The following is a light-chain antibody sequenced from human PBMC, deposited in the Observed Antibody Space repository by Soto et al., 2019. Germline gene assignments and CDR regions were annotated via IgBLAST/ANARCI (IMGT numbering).Light chain of an antibody. V-gene: IGKV3-11*01. J-gene: IGKJ3*01. CDR3: QQRSNWPPEFT. CDR1: QSVSSY. Sequence: EIVLTQSPATLSLSPGERATLSCRASQSVSSYLAWYQQKPGQAPRLLIYDASNRATGIPARFSGSGSGTDFTLTISSLEPEDFAVYYCQQRSNWPPEFTFSPGT. CDR2: DAS.